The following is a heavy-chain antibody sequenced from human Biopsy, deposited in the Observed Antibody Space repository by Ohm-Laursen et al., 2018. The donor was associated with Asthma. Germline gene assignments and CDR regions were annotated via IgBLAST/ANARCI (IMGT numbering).Heavy chain of an antibody. V-gene: IGHV1-18*01. CDR2: ISVYNGNT. J-gene: IGHJ6*02. CDR1: GYTFNSAG. CDR3: ARAVDYSHYYGIDV. Sequence: VASVKVSCNTSGYTFNSAGITWVRQAPGQGLERMGWISVYNGNTKVAQKLQDRVTMITDTSTSTAYMELRSLRSDDTAVYFCARAVDYSHYYGIDVWGQGTTVTVS. D-gene: IGHD3-10*01.